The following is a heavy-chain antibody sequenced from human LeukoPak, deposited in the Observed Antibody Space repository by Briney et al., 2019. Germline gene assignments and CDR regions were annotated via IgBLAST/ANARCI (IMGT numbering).Heavy chain of an antibody. Sequence: GGSLRLSCAASGFIFSKYAMSWVRQAPGKGLEWVSYISSSGSTIYYADSVKGRFTISRDNAKNSLYLQMNSLRAEDTAVYYCAREYSSGWYYFDYWGQGTLVTVSS. D-gene: IGHD6-19*01. CDR1: GFIFSKYA. CDR2: ISSSGSTI. V-gene: IGHV3-48*03. J-gene: IGHJ4*02. CDR3: AREYSSGWYYFDY.